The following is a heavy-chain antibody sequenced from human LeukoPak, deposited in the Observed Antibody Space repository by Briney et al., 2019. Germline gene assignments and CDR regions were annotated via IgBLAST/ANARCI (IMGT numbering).Heavy chain of an antibody. D-gene: IGHD6-19*01. CDR1: GFTFSNAW. V-gene: IGHV3-48*02. CDR3: ARVSAPGTSGWYFGY. J-gene: IGHJ4*02. CDR2: ISTSSNRI. Sequence: PGGSLRLSCAASGFTFSNAWMSWVRQAPGKGLEWVSYISTSSNRIDYADSVKGRFTMSRDNAKNLLYLQMNSLRDEDTAMYYCARVSAPGTSGWYFGYWGQGTLVTVSS.